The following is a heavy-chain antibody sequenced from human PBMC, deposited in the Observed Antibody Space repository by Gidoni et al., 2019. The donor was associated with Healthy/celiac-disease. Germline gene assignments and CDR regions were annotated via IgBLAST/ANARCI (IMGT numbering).Heavy chain of an antibody. V-gene: IGHV4-34*01. D-gene: IGHD6-13*01. J-gene: IGHJ2*01. Sequence: QVQLQQWGAGLLKPSETLSLTCAVYGRSFSGYYWSWIRQPPGKGLEWIGEINHSGSTNSNPSLKSRVTISVDTSKNQFSLKLSSVTAADTAVYYCARGRSAAGTFYWYFDLWGRGTLVTVSS. CDR1: GRSFSGYY. CDR2: INHSGST. CDR3: ARGRSAAGTFYWYFDL.